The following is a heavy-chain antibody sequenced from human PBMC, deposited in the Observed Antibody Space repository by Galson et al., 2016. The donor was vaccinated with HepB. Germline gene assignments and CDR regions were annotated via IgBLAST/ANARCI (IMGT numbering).Heavy chain of an antibody. Sequence: SLRLSCAASGFSFGDYTLSWLRQAPGKGLEWVGFIRSKAYGGTTEYAASVKGRFTISRDDSKRIAYLQMNSLKTENTAVYFCSRVLGDGYKLEYYFDQWGQVTLVTVSS. J-gene: IGHJ4*02. V-gene: IGHV3-49*03. CDR1: GFSFGDYT. CDR2: IRSKAYGGTT. CDR3: SRVLGDGYKLEYYFDQ. D-gene: IGHD5-24*01.